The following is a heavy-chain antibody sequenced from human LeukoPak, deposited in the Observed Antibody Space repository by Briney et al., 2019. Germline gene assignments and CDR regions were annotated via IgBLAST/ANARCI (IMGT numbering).Heavy chain of an antibody. J-gene: IGHJ3*02. D-gene: IGHD3-9*01. V-gene: IGHV3-64D*06. CDR2: ISSSGGST. CDR3: VKSAGFDWLSPLDAFDI. Sequence: GGSLRLSCSASGFTFSRYAMHWVRQAPGKGLEYVSAISSSGGSTYYADSVKGRFTISRDNSKDTLYLQMSSLRAEDTTVYYCVKSAGFDWLSPLDAFDIWGQGTMVTVSS. CDR1: GFTFSRYA.